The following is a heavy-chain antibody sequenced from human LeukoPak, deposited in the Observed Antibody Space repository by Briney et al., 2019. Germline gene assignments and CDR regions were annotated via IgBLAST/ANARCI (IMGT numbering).Heavy chain of an antibody. J-gene: IGHJ4*02. CDR3: ASPQSKYGSGSPDFDY. CDR1: GFTFSTYE. Sequence: GGSLRLSCAASGFTFSTYEMTWVRQSPGKGLEWVSYISSSGSTIYYADSVKGRFTISRDNAKNSLYLQMNSLRAEDTAVYYCASPQSKYGSGSPDFDYWGQGTLVTVSS. CDR2: ISSSGSTI. D-gene: IGHD3-10*01. V-gene: IGHV3-48*03.